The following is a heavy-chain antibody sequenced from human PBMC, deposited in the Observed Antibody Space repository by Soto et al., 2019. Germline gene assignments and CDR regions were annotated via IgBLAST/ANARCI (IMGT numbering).Heavy chain of an antibody. CDR1: GGSISSSSYY. V-gene: IGHV4-39*01. D-gene: IGHD1-26*01. Sequence: QLQLQESGPGLVKPSETLSLTCTVSGGSISSSSYYWGWIRQPPGKGLEWIGSIYYSGSTYHNPPLKSRVTISKDTSKNQFSLKLSSVTAADTAVFYGAVGSSGFYYIYWGQGIQVTVSS. CDR3: AVGSSGFYYIY. J-gene: IGHJ4*02. CDR2: IYYSGST.